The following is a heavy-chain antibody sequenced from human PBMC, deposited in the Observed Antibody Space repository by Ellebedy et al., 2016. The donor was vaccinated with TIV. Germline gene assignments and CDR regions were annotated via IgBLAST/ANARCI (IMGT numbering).Heavy chain of an antibody. V-gene: IGHV5-51*01. Sequence: GESLKISCKASGYNFTGYWIAWVRQVPGKGLEWMGIIYPGDSDTRYSPSFQGQVTFSADKSISTAYLQWSSLKASDTAIYYCAREFGSAVGGSYYNFFDPWGQGTLVTVSS. J-gene: IGHJ5*02. CDR1: GYNFTGYW. D-gene: IGHD6-19*01. CDR2: IYPGDSDT. CDR3: AREFGSAVGGSYYNFFDP.